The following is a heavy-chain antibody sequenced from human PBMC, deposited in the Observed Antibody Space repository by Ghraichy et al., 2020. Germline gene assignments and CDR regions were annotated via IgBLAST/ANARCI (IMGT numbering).Heavy chain of an antibody. CDR2: LKEDGRQK. CDR3: ARIGYSSSSFDY. V-gene: IGHV3-7*01. Sequence: LSLTCAASGFSFTNYWMSWVRQAPGKGLEWVANLKEDGRQKYDVDSLKGRLTISRDNAKGLLYLQMSSLRAEDTAVYYCARIGYSSSSFDYWGQGTLDTVSS. D-gene: IGHD6-6*01. CDR1: GFSFTNYW. J-gene: IGHJ4*02.